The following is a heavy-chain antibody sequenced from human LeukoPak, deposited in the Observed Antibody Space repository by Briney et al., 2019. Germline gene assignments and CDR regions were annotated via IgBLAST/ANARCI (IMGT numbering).Heavy chain of an antibody. Sequence: PSETLSLTCTVSDGPITTYYWNWIRQPPGKGLEWIGYINHSGDTSYNPSLKSRVTISVDTSRNQFSLKLSSVTAADTAAYYCARAGRSWSTGYIFDNWGQGTLVTVSS. D-gene: IGHD5/OR15-5a*01. CDR3: ARAGRSWSTGYIFDN. V-gene: IGHV4-59*01. J-gene: IGHJ4*02. CDR1: DGPITTYY. CDR2: INHSGDT.